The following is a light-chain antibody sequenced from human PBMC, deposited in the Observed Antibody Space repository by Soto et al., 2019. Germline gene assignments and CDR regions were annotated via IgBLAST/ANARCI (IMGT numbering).Light chain of an antibody. CDR2: GAS. Sequence: EIVLTQSPGSLSLSPGETATLSCRASQSVSSGYLAWYQQKPGQAPRLLIYGASSRATGIPDRFSDSGSGTDFTLTISRLEPEDFAVYYCQQYGTSPFTFGQGTKVEI. J-gene: IGKJ5*01. CDR3: QQYGTSPFT. V-gene: IGKV3-20*01. CDR1: QSVSSGY.